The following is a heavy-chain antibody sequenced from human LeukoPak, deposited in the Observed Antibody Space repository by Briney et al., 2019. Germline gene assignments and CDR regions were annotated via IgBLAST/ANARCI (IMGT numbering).Heavy chain of an antibody. D-gene: IGHD3-10*01. Sequence: QSGGSLRLSCAASGFTFSSYGMHWVRQAPGKGLEWVAVISYDGSNKYYADSVKGRYTISRDNSKNTLYLQMNSLRAEDTAVYYCAKDVIADTWSYYYFDYWGQGTLVTVSS. V-gene: IGHV3-30*18. CDR2: ISYDGSNK. J-gene: IGHJ4*02. CDR1: GFTFSSYG. CDR3: AKDVIADTWSYYYFDY.